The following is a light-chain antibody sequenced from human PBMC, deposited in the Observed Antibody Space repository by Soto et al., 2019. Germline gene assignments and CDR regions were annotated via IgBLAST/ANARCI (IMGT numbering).Light chain of an antibody. CDR1: SSDVGGHNY. J-gene: IGLJ3*02. V-gene: IGLV2-14*01. CDR3: SSYTSSNTWV. Sequence: QSALTQPASVSGSPGQSITISCVGTSSDVGGHNYVSWYQQYPGKAPKLMISEVSDRPSGISNRFSGSTSGNTASLTISRLQVEDEADYYCSSYTSSNTWVFGGGTKLTVL. CDR2: EVS.